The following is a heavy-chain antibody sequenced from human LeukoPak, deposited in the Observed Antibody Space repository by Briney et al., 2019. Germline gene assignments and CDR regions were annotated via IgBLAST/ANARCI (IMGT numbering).Heavy chain of an antibody. CDR2: ISYDGSNK. V-gene: IGHV3-30*04. D-gene: IGHD6-19*01. Sequence: PGRSLRLSCAASGFTFSSYAMHWVRQAPGKGLEWVAVISYDGSNKYYADSVKGRFTISRDNSKNTLYLQMNSLRAEDTAVYYCARAYSSGWYGDGMDVWDKGTTVTVSS. CDR3: ARAYSSGWYGDGMDV. CDR1: GFTFSSYA. J-gene: IGHJ6*04.